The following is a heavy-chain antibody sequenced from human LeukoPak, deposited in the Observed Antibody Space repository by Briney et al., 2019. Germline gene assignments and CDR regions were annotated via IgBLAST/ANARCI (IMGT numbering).Heavy chain of an antibody. D-gene: IGHD3-3*01. Sequence: GGSLRLSCAASGFPFNIYWMSWVRQAPGKGLEWVANIKQDGSDKYYVDSVKGRFTISRDNAKNSLYLQMNSLRVEDTAVYYCARETVFGVVVPTYYFDYWGQGTLVTVSS. CDR1: GFPFNIYW. CDR3: ARETVFGVVVPTYYFDY. V-gene: IGHV3-7*01. CDR2: IKQDGSDK. J-gene: IGHJ4*02.